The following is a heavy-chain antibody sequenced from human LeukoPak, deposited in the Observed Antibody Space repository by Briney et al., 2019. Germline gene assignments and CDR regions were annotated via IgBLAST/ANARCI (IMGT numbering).Heavy chain of an antibody. CDR3: THISTTVTTQ. V-gene: IGHV2-5*02. CDR1: GFSLSTSGVG. Sequence: SGPTLVKPTQTLTLTCTFSGFSLSTSGVGVGWIRQPPGKALEWLALIYWDDDKRYSPSLTSRLTITKDTSKNQVVLTMTNMDPVDTATYYRTHISTTVTTQWGQGTLVIVSS. CDR2: IYWDDDK. D-gene: IGHD4-17*01. J-gene: IGHJ4*02.